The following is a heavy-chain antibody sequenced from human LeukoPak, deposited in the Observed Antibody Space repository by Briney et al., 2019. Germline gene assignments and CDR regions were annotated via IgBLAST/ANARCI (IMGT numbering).Heavy chain of an antibody. Sequence: GGSLRLSCAASGFTLSSYSMNWVRQAPGKGLEWVSSISSSTSYIYYADAVKGRFTISRDNAKNSLYLQMNSLRAEDTAVYYCARGVATYDFWNGYVWGQGTLVTVSS. D-gene: IGHD3-3*01. CDR2: ISSSTSYI. CDR3: ARGVATYDFWNGYV. V-gene: IGHV3-21*01. J-gene: IGHJ4*02. CDR1: GFTLSSYS.